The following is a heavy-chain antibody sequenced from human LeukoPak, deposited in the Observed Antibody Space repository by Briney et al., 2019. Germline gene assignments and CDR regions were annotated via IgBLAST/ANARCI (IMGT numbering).Heavy chain of an antibody. CDR1: GFTFSRYG. D-gene: IGHD6-13*01. J-gene: IGHJ4*02. CDR3: AKDQLVGAAADYFAS. CDR2: IANDGKDK. V-gene: IGHV3-30*18. Sequence: GGSLRLSCAASGFTFSRYGLHCVRQAPGKGLEWVTVIANDGKDKKYADSVKGRFTISRDNSKRTLYLQMNSLRAEDTGVYYCAKDQLVGAAADYFASWGQGTLVTVSS.